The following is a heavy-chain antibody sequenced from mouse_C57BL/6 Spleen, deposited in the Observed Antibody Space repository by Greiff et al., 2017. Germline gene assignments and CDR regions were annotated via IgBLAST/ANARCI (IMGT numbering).Heavy chain of an antibody. CDR2: IWSDGST. D-gene: IGHD4-1*01. Sequence: VQVVESGPGLVAPSQSLSITCTVSGFSLTSYGVNWVRQPPGKGLEWLVVIWSDGSTTYNSALKSRLIISKDNSKSQVFLKMHSLQTDDTAMYYCARHKAGMWAMDYGGQGTSVTVSS. CDR1: GFSLTSYG. CDR3: ARHKAGMWAMDY. V-gene: IGHV2-6-1*01. J-gene: IGHJ4*01.